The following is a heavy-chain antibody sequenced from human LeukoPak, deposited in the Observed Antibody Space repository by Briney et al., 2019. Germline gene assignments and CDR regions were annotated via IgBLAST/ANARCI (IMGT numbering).Heavy chain of an antibody. CDR2: INHSGST. V-gene: IGHV4-34*01. CDR1: GGSFSGYY. J-gene: IGHJ4*02. Sequence: SETLSLTCAVYGGSFSGYYWSWIRQPPGKGLEWIGEINHSGSTNYNPSLKSRVTISVDKSKNQFSLKLSFVTAADTAVYYCAREPLTYYYDSSGYTDYWGQGTLVTVSS. D-gene: IGHD3-22*01. CDR3: AREPLTYYYDSSGYTDY.